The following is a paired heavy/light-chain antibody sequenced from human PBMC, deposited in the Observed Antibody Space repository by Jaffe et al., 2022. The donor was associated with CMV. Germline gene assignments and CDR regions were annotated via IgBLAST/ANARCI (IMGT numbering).Heavy chain of an antibody. CDR2: ISSDGRT. Sequence: EVQLVESGGGLVQPGGSLRLSCAASGFTFSSYAMSWVRQAPGKGLEWVAGISSDGRTYYPDSVKGRFTISRDNSMHTLFLQMSSLRAEDTAAYYCAKEIAGLGVPHFDSWGQGTLVTVSS. J-gene: IGHJ4*02. CDR3: AKEIAGLGVPHFDS. V-gene: IGHV3-23*04. CDR1: GFTFSSYA. D-gene: IGHD6-13*01.
Light chain of an antibody. Sequence: EIVMTQSPATLSVSPGERATLSCRASQSVSSKLAWYQQKPGQAPRPLIYGGSTRATGIPARFSGSGSGTEFTLTISSLQSEDFAVYYCQHYDNGVTFGPGTKVDIK. J-gene: IGKJ3*01. CDR2: GGS. V-gene: IGKV3-15*01. CDR1: QSVSSK. CDR3: QHYDNGVT.